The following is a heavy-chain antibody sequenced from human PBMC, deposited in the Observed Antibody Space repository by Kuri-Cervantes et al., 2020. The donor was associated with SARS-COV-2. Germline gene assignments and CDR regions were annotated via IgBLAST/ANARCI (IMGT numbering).Heavy chain of an antibody. CDR2: ISAYNGNT. Sequence: ASVTVSCKASGYTFTSYGISWVRQAPGQGLEWMGWISAYNGNTNYAQKLQGRVTMTTDTSTSTAYMELSSLRSEDTAVYYCARAPRIGQQLVRRYYFDYWGQGTLVTVSS. CDR1: GYTFTSYG. CDR3: ARAPRIGQQLVRRYYFDY. V-gene: IGHV1-18*01. D-gene: IGHD6-13*01. J-gene: IGHJ4*02.